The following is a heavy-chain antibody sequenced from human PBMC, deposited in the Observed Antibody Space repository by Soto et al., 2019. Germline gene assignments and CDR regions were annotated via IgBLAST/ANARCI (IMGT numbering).Heavy chain of an antibody. V-gene: IGHV4-4*02. Sequence: SETLSLTCAVSGGSISSSTWWRWVRQHPGKGLEWIGEIYHSGSTNYNPSLKSRVTISVDTSKIQFSLKLSSVTAADTAVYYCARHPSSGYDFDFWGQGTLVTVSS. D-gene: IGHD5-12*01. CDR1: GGSISSSTW. CDR2: IYHSGST. CDR3: ARHPSSGYDFDF. J-gene: IGHJ4*02.